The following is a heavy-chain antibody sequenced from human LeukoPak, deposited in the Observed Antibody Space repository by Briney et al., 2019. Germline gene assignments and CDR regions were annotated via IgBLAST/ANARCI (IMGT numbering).Heavy chain of an antibody. Sequence: SETLSLTCTVSGGSISSYYWSWIRQPAGKGLEWIGRIYTSGSTNYNPSLKSRVTMSVDTSKNQFSLKLSSVTAADTAVYYCARDRNDILTGYYPNYYYYYGMDVWGQGTTVTVS. J-gene: IGHJ6*02. CDR2: IYTSGST. CDR1: GGSISSYY. CDR3: ARDRNDILTGYYPNYYYYYGMDV. V-gene: IGHV4-4*07. D-gene: IGHD3-9*01.